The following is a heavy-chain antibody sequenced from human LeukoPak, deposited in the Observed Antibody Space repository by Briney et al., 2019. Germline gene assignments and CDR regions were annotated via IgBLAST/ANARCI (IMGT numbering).Heavy chain of an antibody. Sequence: PGGSLRLSCAASGFTFSSYWMSWVRQAPGKGLEWVANIKQDGSEKYYVDSVKGRFTISRDNAKNSLYLQMNSLRAEDTAVYYCARDWGYFGSGGFDFWGQGTLVTVSS. D-gene: IGHD3-10*01. CDR3: ARDWGYFGSGGFDF. V-gene: IGHV3-7*01. J-gene: IGHJ4*02. CDR1: GFTFSSYW. CDR2: IKQDGSEK.